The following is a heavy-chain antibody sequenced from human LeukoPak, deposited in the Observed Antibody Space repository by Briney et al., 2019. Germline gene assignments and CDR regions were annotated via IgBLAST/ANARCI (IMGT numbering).Heavy chain of an antibody. Sequence: GGSLRLSCAASGFTFSDFYMSWVRQAPGKGVEWGSCISSSGSTIYYADSVKGRFTISRDNAKNSLYLQMNSLRAEDTAVYYCARPDYDFWSGPEIDYWGQGTLVTVSS. V-gene: IGHV3-11*01. D-gene: IGHD3-3*01. CDR3: ARPDYDFWSGPEIDY. CDR2: ISSSGSTI. CDR1: GFTFSDFY. J-gene: IGHJ4*02.